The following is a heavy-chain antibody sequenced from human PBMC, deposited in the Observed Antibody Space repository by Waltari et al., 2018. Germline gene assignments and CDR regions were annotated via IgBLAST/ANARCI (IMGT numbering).Heavy chain of an antibody. D-gene: IGHD6-13*01. CDR2: ISSSSSYI. CDR1: GFTFSSYS. CDR3: ARAFLPSSSWQYYYGMDV. J-gene: IGHJ6*02. V-gene: IGHV3-21*01. Sequence: EVQLVESGGGLVKPGGSLRLSCAASGFTFSSYSMNWVRQAPGKGLEWVSSISSSSSYIYYADSVKGRFTISRDNAKNSLYLQMNSLRAEDTAVYYCARAFLPSSSWQYYYGMDVWGQGTTVTVSS.